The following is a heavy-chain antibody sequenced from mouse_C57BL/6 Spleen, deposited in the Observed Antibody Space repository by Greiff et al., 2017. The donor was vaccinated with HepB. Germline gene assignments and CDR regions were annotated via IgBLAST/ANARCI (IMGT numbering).Heavy chain of an antibody. CDR2: IDPSDSYT. CDR1: GYTFTSYW. CDR3: ATGTSTWFAY. V-gene: IGHV1-50*01. J-gene: IGHJ3*01. Sequence: VQLKQPGAELVKPGASVKLSCKASGYTFTSYWMQWVKQRPGQGLEWIGEIDPSDSYTNYNKKFKGKATLTVETSSSTAYMQLSSLTSEDSAVYYCATGTSTWFAYWGQGTLVTVSA. D-gene: IGHD4-1*01.